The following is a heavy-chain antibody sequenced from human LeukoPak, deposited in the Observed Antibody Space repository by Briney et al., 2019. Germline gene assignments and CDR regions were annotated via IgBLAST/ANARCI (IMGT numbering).Heavy chain of an antibody. CDR2: RYDTGST. Sequence: SETLSLTCTVSGGSISVYHWSWIRQPPGKGLEWIGYRYDTGSTNYNPSLKSRVTISVDTSKNQISLKLSSVTAADTAVYFCAKEGMGSEATTADGAFDIWGQGTTVTVSS. D-gene: IGHD1-26*01. CDR1: GGSISVYH. J-gene: IGHJ3*02. CDR3: AKEGMGSEATTADGAFDI. V-gene: IGHV4-59*12.